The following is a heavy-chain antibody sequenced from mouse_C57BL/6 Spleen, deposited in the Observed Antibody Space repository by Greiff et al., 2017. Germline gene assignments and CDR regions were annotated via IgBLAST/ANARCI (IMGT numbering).Heavy chain of an antibody. D-gene: IGHD3-2*02. CDR2: IYPSGSNT. V-gene: IGHV1-50*01. Sequence: QVQLQQPGAELVKPGASVKLSCKASGYTFTSYWMQWVKQRPGQGLEWIAEIYPSGSNTYYNQKFKGKATLTVETSSSTAYMQLSSLTSEDSAFYYCARPQPSPLGFDVWGTGTTLTVSS. J-gene: IGHJ1*03. CDR3: ARPQPSPLGFDV. CDR1: GYTFTSYW.